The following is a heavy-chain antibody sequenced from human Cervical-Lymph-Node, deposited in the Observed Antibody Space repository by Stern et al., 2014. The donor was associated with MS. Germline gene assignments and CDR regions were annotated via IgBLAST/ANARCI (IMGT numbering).Heavy chain of an antibody. Sequence: VQLVESGAEVKKPGSSVKVSCKASGDTFTDYAISWVRQAPGQGLEWMGGITPIFGSADYAQKFQGRLTITADRSTSTAYMDLSSLTSEDTAVYYCAREVGSLAMDVWGQGTTVIVSS. V-gene: IGHV1-69*06. CDR2: ITPIFGSA. J-gene: IGHJ6*01. D-gene: IGHD1-1*01. CDR3: AREVGSLAMDV. CDR1: GDTFTDYA.